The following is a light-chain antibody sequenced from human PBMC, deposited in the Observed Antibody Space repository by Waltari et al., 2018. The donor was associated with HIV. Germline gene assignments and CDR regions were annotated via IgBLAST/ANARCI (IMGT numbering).Light chain of an antibody. CDR3: AAWDDSLSGPV. J-gene: IGLJ3*02. Sequence: ISCSGSSSNIGSNYVYWYQQLPGTAPKLLIYRNNQRPSGVPDRFSGSKSGTSASLAISGLRSEDEADYYCAAWDDSLSGPVFGGGTKLTVL. CDR1: SSNIGSNY. CDR2: RNN. V-gene: IGLV1-47*01.